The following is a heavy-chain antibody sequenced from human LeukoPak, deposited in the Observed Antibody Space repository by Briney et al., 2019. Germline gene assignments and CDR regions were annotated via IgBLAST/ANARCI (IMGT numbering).Heavy chain of an antibody. CDR2: ISAIDNYR. Sequence: GGSLRLSCAASGFTFSSYSMNWVRQAPGKGLEWVSFISAIDNYRYYADSVKGRFTISRDNATNSLYLQMNSLRADDTAVYYCARDGIDYWGQGTLVTVSS. V-gene: IGHV3-21*01. D-gene: IGHD1-26*01. J-gene: IGHJ4*02. CDR3: ARDGIDY. CDR1: GFTFSSYS.